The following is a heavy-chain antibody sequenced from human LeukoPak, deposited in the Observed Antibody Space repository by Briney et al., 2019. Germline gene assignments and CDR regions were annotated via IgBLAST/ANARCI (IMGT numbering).Heavy chain of an antibody. CDR2: ISSSSNTI. V-gene: IGHV3-48*01. J-gene: IGHJ4*02. Sequence: GGSLRLSCAPSGFTFRSYSMNWGRQAPGQGLGWVSYISSSSNTISYANSVRGGFTTSRDNARNTLYCQMTSLGAEARAVYYCARGYCSGGSCYLSLTTIDYWGQGTLVTVSP. D-gene: IGHD2-15*01. CDR1: GFTFRSYS. CDR3: ARGYCSGGSCYLSLTTIDY.